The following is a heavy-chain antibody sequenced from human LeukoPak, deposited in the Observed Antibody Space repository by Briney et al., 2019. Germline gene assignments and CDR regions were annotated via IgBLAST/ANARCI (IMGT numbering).Heavy chain of an antibody. V-gene: IGHV3-11*03. CDR2: ISSSSSYT. J-gene: IGHJ4*02. CDR1: GFTFSDYY. CDR3: ARYCTSASCYDY. Sequence: GGSLRLSCAASGFTFSDYYMSWIRQAPGKGLEWVSYISSSSSYTNYADSVKGRFTIYRDNAKNLLYVQKHSLRAEDTAVYYCARYCTSASCYDYWGQGTLVTVSS. D-gene: IGHD2-2*01.